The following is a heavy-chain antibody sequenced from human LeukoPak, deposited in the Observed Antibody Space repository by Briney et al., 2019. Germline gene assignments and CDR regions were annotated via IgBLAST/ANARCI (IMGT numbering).Heavy chain of an antibody. D-gene: IGHD3-10*01. V-gene: IGHV4-39*01. CDR2: IYYSGST. Sequence: SETLSLTCTVSGGSISSSSYYWGWIRQPPGKGLEWIGSIYYSGSTYYNPSLKSRVTISVDTSKNQFSLKLSSVTAADTAVYYCASHPNYYGSGSSTPLPFDYWGQGTLVTVSS. CDR3: ASHPNYYGSGSSTPLPFDY. J-gene: IGHJ4*02. CDR1: GGSISSSSYY.